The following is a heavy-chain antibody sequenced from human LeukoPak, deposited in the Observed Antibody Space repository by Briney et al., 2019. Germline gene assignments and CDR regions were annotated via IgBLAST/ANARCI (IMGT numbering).Heavy chain of an antibody. CDR3: ARDHYYDSSGYYYYYMDV. CDR1: GGSISSYY. D-gene: IGHD3-22*01. J-gene: IGHJ6*03. Sequence: SETLSLTCTVSGGSISSYYWSWIRQPAGKGLEWIGRIYTSGSTNYNPSLKSRVTMSVDTSKNQFSLKLSSVTAADTAVYYCARDHYYDSSGYYYYYMDVWGKGTTVTVSS. V-gene: IGHV4-4*07. CDR2: IYTSGST.